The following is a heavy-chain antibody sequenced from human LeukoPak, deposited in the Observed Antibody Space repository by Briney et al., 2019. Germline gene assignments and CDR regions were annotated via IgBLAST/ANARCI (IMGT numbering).Heavy chain of an antibody. CDR2: ISAYNGNT. Sequence: GASVKVSCKASGYTFTNYDISWVRQAPGQGLEWMGWISAYNGNTNYAQKLQGRVTMTTDTSTSTAYMELRSLRSDDSAVYFCARVPIPPYSSSWYQPFDYWGQGTLVTVSS. J-gene: IGHJ4*02. CDR3: ARVPIPPYSSSWYQPFDY. D-gene: IGHD6-13*01. V-gene: IGHV1-18*01. CDR1: GYTFTNYD.